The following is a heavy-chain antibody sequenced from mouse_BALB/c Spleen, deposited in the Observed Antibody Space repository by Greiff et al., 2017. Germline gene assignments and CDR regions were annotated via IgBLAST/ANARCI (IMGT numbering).Heavy chain of an antibody. D-gene: IGHD2-14*01. CDR2: ISSGGSYT. CDR1: GFTFSSYA. J-gene: IGHJ4*01. CDR3: ARGGYGYAMDY. Sequence: EVHLVESGGGLVKPGGSLKLSCAASGFTFSSYAMSWVRQSPEKRLEWVAEISSGGSYTYYPDTVTGRFTISRDNAKNTLYLEMSSLRSEDTAMYYCARGGYGYAMDYWGQGTSVTVSS. V-gene: IGHV5-9-4*01.